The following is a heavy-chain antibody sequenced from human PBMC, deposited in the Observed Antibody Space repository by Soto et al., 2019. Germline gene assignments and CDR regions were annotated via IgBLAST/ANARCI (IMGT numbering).Heavy chain of an antibody. CDR1: GYTFTSYY. CDR2: INPSGGST. J-gene: IGHJ6*02. V-gene: IGHV1-46*01. CDR3: ARSYHRRLAVGVYYYYYGMDV. D-gene: IGHD6-19*01. Sequence: ASVKVSCKASGYTFTSYYMHWVRQAPGQGLEWMGIINPSGGSTSYAQKFQGRVTMTRDTSTSTVYMELSSLRSEDTAVYYCARSYHRRLAVGVYYYYYGMDVWGQGTTVTVSS.